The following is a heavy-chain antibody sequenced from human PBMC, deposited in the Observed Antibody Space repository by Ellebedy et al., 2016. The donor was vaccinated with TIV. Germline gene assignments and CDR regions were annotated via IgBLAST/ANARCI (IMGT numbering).Heavy chain of an antibody. V-gene: IGHV4-30-4*08. CDR1: GGSISSGGYY. CDR3: ARVPHYYDSSGYYYPYYGMDV. J-gene: IGHJ6*02. D-gene: IGHD3-22*01. CDR2: IYYSGST. Sequence: SETLSLXCTVSGGSISSGGYYWSWIRQRPGKGLEWIGYIYYSGSTYYNPSLKSRVTISVDTSKNQFSLKLSSVTAADTAVYYCARVPHYYDSSGYYYPYYGMDVWGQGTTVTVSS.